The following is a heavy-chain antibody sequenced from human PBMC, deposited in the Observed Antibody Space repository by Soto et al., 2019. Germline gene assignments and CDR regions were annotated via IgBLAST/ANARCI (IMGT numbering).Heavy chain of an antibody. CDR2: IYPADSDT. J-gene: IGHJ3*02. Sequence: GESLKISCKGSGYSFSTYWIGWVRQMPGKGLEWMAIIYPADSDTNYSPSFQGHVTISADKSISTAYLQWSSLKASDTAMYYCASPRYSSSSTNAFDIWGQGTMVTVSS. V-gene: IGHV5-51*01. D-gene: IGHD6-13*01. CDR1: GYSFSTYW. CDR3: ASPRYSSSSTNAFDI.